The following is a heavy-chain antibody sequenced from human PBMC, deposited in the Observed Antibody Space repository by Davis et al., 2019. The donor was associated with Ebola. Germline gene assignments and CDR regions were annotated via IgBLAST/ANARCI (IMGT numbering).Heavy chain of an antibody. CDR3: SRVPVFSGSYFSFDD. V-gene: IGHV1-18*01. J-gene: IGHJ4*02. CDR2: INPYTGQT. Sequence: ASVKVSCKASGYTFSYYSVGWVRQAPGQGLEWVGWINPYTGQTNHAQKVQGRVTMTTDTSTSTAYMELRGLKADDTVVYYCSRVPVFSGSYFSFDDWGQGTLVTVSS. CDR1: GYTFSYYS. D-gene: IGHD1-26*01.